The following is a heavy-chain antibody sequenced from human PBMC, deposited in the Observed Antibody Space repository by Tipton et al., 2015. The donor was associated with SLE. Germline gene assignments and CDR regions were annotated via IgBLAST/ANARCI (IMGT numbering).Heavy chain of an antibody. CDR1: GGSISSYY. J-gene: IGHJ4*02. CDR3: ARDPRGSGSFDS. CDR2: IYYSGST. D-gene: IGHD3-22*01. Sequence: TLSLTCTVSGGSISSYYWSWIRQPPGKGLEWIGDIYYSGSTNYNPSLKSRVTISVDTSKNQFSLKLSSVTAADTAVYYCARDPRGSGSFDSWGQGTLVSVSS. V-gene: IGHV4-59*01.